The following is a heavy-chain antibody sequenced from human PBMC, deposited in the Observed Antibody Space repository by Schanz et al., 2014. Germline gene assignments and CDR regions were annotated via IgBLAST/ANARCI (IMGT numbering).Heavy chain of an antibody. J-gene: IGHJ4*02. D-gene: IGHD2-15*01. CDR3: VKDDRGDVVVVAANY. CDR1: GFTFRSYA. CDR2: VSASGGGP. Sequence: EVHLLESGGGLVQPGGSLRLSCIGSGFTFRSYALGWVRQAPGKGLEWVSLVSASGGGPFYADSVKGRFTISRDNSRNTVYLQMSSLRAEDTAVYYCVKDDRGDVVVVAANYWGQGAQXIVSS. V-gene: IGHV3-23*01.